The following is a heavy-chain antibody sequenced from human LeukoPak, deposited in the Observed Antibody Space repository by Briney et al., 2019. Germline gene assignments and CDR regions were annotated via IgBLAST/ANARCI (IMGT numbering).Heavy chain of an antibody. CDR2: INAGNGNT. CDR1: GYTFTSYA. Sequence: ASVKVSCKASGYTFTSYAMHWVRQAPGQRLEWMGWINAGNGNTKYSQKFQGRVTITRDTSASTAYMELSSLRSEDTAVYYCARVFPFDCSGGSCYSPGFGYWGQGTLVTVSS. J-gene: IGHJ4*02. CDR3: ARVFPFDCSGGSCYSPGFGY. D-gene: IGHD2-15*01. V-gene: IGHV1-3*01.